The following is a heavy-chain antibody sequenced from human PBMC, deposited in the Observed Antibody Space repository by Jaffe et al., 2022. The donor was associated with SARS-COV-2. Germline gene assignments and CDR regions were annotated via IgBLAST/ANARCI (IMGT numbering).Heavy chain of an antibody. CDR1: GGSISSYY. Sequence: QVQLQESGPGLVKPSETLSLTCTVSGGSISSYYWSWIRQPPGKGLEWIGYIYYSGSTNYNPSLKSRVTISVDTSKNQFSLKLSSVTAADTAVYYCARGYDYGDYFWYFDLWGRGTLVTVSS. CDR2: IYYSGST. J-gene: IGHJ2*01. V-gene: IGHV4-59*01. D-gene: IGHD4-17*01. CDR3: ARGYDYGDYFWYFDL.